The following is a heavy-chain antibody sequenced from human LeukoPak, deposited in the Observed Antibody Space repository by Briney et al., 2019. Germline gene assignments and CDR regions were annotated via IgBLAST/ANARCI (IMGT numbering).Heavy chain of an antibody. J-gene: IGHJ4*02. CDR2: IKKNIEGRTT. CDR3: TTRIITTSDF. Sequence: GGSLRLSCAASGFTFSNVWMNWVRQAPGKGLEWVGRIKKNIEGRTTEYAAFVKGRFTISRNDSNNTLYLQMNSLTTEDTAVYYCTTRIITTSDFWGQGSLVTVSS. D-gene: IGHD3-3*01. CDR1: GFTFSNVW. V-gene: IGHV3-15*01.